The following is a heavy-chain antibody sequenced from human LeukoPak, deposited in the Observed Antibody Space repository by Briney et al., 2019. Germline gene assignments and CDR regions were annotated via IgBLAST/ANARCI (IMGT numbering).Heavy chain of an antibody. Sequence: ASVKVSCKASGYTFTSYAMHWVRQALGQRLEWMGWINAGNGNTKYSQEFQGRVTITRDTSASTAYMELSSLRSEDMAVYYCARGVGGWYYMDVWGKGTTVTVSS. J-gene: IGHJ6*03. CDR2: INAGNGNT. V-gene: IGHV1-3*03. D-gene: IGHD6-19*01. CDR1: GYTFTSYA. CDR3: ARGVGGWYYMDV.